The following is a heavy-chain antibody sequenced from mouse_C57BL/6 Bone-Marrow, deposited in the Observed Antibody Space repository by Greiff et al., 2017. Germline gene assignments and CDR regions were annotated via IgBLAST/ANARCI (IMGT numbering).Heavy chain of an antibody. CDR2: IDPENGDT. CDR1: GFNIKDDY. CDR3: TTLDYGSPFDV. D-gene: IGHD1-1*01. V-gene: IGHV14-4*01. J-gene: IGHJ1*03. Sequence: EVQLQQSGAELVRPGASVKLSCTASGFNIKDDYMHWVKQRPEQGLEWIGWIDPENGDTEYALKFQGKATITSDTSSNTAYLQLSSLTSEDTAVYYCTTLDYGSPFDVWGTGTTVTVSS.